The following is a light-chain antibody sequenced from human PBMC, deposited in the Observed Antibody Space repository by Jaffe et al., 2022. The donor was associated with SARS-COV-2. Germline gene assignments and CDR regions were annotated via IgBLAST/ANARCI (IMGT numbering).Light chain of an antibody. V-gene: IGKV3-20*01. J-gene: IGKJ1*01. CDR1: QRVSSAY. Sequence: EIVLTQSPGTLSLSPGERATLSCRASQRVSSAYLAWYQQRPGRAPRLLIYAASNRAAGVPDRFSGSGSGTDFTLTISRLQPEDFAVYYCHQYVSSPPTFGQGTKVEIK. CDR2: AAS. CDR3: HQYVSSPPT.